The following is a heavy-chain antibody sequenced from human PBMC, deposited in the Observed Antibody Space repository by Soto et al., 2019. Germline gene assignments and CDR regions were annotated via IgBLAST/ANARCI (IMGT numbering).Heavy chain of an antibody. D-gene: IGHD6-13*01. CDR3: AANTRSSSWNWFDP. V-gene: IGHV6-1*01. CDR1: GDSVSSNSAA. CDR2: TYYRSKWYN. J-gene: IGHJ5*02. Sequence: KQSQTLSLTCAISGDSVSSNSAAWNWIRQSPSRGLEWLGRTYYRSKWYNDYAVSVKSRITINPDTSKNQFSLQLNSVTPEDTAVYYCAANTRSSSWNWFDPWGQGTLVTVSS.